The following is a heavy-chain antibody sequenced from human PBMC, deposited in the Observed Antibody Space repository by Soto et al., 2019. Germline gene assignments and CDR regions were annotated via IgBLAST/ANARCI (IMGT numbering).Heavy chain of an antibody. CDR2: ISAHNGNT. CDR1: GYTFTTYG. D-gene: IGHD1-1*01. J-gene: IGHJ4*02. Sequence: QVHLVQSGAEVKKPGASVKVSCKGSGYTFTTYGITWVRQAPGQGLEWMGWISAHNGNTNYAQKLQGRVTVTRDTSTSTAYMELRSLRSDDTAVYYCAKGRYGDYWGQGALVTVSS. V-gene: IGHV1-18*01. CDR3: AKGRYGDY.